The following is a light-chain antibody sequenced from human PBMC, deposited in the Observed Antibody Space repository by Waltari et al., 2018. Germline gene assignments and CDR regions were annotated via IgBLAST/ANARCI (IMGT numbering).Light chain of an antibody. V-gene: IGLV2-8*01. CDR2: EVS. CDR1: SSDVGSSSY. Sequence: QSALTQPPSASGSPGQSVTISCTGTSSDVGSSSYVSWYQHHPGKAPKLMIYEVSRRPSGVPDRFSGSKSDNTASLTVSGLQAEDEADYYCSSYAGSNNWVFGGGTKVTVL. J-gene: IGLJ3*02. CDR3: SSYAGSNNWV.